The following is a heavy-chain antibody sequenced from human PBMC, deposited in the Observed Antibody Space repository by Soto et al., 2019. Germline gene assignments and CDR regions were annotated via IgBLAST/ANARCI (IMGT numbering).Heavy chain of an antibody. CDR3: ARDGGVYDYSPFDY. CDR1: GGTFSNYA. Sequence: QVQLVQSGAEVKKPGSSVKVSCKASGGTFSNYAISWVRQAPGQGLEWMGGIIPIFGTADYAQKFQGRVTITADESTSTAYMELSSLRSEDTDVYYCARDGGVYDYSPFDYWGQGTLVTVSS. CDR2: IIPIFGTA. V-gene: IGHV1-69*12. J-gene: IGHJ4*02. D-gene: IGHD4-4*01.